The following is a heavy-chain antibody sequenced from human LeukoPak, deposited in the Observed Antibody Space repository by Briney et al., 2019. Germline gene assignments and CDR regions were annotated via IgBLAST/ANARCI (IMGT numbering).Heavy chain of an antibody. J-gene: IGHJ6*02. D-gene: IGHD1-26*01. Sequence: SETLSLTCTVSGGSISIFYWSWIRQSPGKGLEWIGYIYDSVNANYNPSLKSRVTISVDMSRNQFFLKLNSVTAADTAIYYCARDRELGVWGQGTTVTVSS. CDR3: ARDRELGV. V-gene: IGHV4-59*01. CDR2: IYDSVNA. CDR1: GGSISIFY.